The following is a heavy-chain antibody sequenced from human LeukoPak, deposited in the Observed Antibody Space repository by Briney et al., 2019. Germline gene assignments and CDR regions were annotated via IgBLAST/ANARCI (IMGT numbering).Heavy chain of an antibody. V-gene: IGHV4-39*07. CDR1: GGSISSGTFY. D-gene: IGHD1-26*01. Sequence: SETLSLTCSVSGGSISSGTFYWSWIRQPPGKGLEWIGEINHSGSTNYNPSLKSRVTISVDTSKNQFSLKLSSVTAADTAVYYCARGAGIVGATTSNNWFDPWGQGTLVTVSS. CDR3: ARGAGIVGATTSNNWFDP. J-gene: IGHJ5*02. CDR2: INHSGST.